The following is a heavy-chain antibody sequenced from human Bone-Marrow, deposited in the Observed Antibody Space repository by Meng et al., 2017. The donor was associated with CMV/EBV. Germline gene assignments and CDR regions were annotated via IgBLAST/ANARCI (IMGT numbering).Heavy chain of an antibody. D-gene: IGHD6-13*01. V-gene: IGHV3-23*01. CDR3: AKAFSCSWYREYYDF. Sequence: GESLKISCAASGFIFRSSAMSWVRQAPGKGLEWVSAITGSGGSTYHADSVKGRFTISRDNSKNTLYLQLNSLRAEDTAVYYCAKAFSCSWYREYYDFWGQGTLVTVSS. J-gene: IGHJ4*02. CDR1: GFIFRSSA. CDR2: ITGSGGST.